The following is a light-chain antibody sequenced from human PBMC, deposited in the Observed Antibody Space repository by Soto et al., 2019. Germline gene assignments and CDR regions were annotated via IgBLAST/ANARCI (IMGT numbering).Light chain of an antibody. CDR1: SSNIGSNT. CDR3: AAWDDSLNGPV. V-gene: IGLV1-44*01. Sequence: QAVVTQPPSASGTPGQRVTISCSGSSSNIGSNTVNWYQLLPGTAPKLLIYSNNQRPSGVPDRFSGSKSGTSASLAISGLQSENEADYYCAAWDDSLNGPVFGGGTQLTVL. CDR2: SNN. J-gene: IGLJ3*02.